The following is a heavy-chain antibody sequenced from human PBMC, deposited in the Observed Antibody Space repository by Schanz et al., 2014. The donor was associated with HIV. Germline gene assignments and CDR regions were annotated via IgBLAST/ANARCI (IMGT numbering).Heavy chain of an antibody. CDR3: AADPTQNGYKSLDY. D-gene: IGHD5-12*01. J-gene: IGHJ4*02. Sequence: QVQLVQSGAEVKKPGSSVKVSCESSGGRFSSYAINWVRQARGQGLGWMGGIVPIFGTPNYAQNFQGRVTITAAEAASTAYMELSGLTSGDAAVYYCAADPTQNGYKSLDYWGQGTLVTVSS. CDR2: IVPIFGTP. CDR1: GGRFSSYA. V-gene: IGHV1-69*01.